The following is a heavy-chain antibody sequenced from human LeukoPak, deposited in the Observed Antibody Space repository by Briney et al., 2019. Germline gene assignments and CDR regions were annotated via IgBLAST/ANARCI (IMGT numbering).Heavy chain of an antibody. Sequence: GESLKISCKDSGHSLTTSLIVWVRQKPGKGLEWMGVIYLGDSETKYSPSFQGQVSFSAGKSISTAYLQWDSLKTSDTAIYYCARPKYSSSLAFDYWGQGTPVTVSS. CDR1: GHSLTTSL. CDR3: ARPKYSSSLAFDY. CDR2: IYLGDSET. D-gene: IGHD6-6*01. V-gene: IGHV5-51*01. J-gene: IGHJ4*02.